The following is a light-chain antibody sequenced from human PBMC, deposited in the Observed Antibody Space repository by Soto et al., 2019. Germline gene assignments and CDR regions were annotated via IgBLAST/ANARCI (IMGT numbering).Light chain of an antibody. CDR3: QSADSSGTVV. CDR2: KDS. Sequence: SYELTQPPSVSVSPGQTARITCSGDALPKQYAYWYQQKPGQAPVLVIYKDSERPSGIPERFSGSNSGTTVTLTISGVQAEDEADYYCQSADSSGTVVFGGGTKLTVL. V-gene: IGLV3-25*03. CDR1: ALPKQY. J-gene: IGLJ2*01.